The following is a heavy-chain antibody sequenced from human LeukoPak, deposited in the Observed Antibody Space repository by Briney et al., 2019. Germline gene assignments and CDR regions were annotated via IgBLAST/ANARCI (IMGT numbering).Heavy chain of an antibody. CDR2: ISSSGSTI. J-gene: IGHJ6*02. CDR3: ARPSPGYYYGMDV. Sequence: LSLTRTVSGGSISSYYWSWIRQAPGKGLEWVSYISSSGSTIYYADSVKGRFTISGDNSKNTLYLQMNSLRAEDTAVYYCARPSPGYYYGMDVWGQGTTVTVSS. CDR1: GGSISSYY. V-gene: IGHV3-11*04.